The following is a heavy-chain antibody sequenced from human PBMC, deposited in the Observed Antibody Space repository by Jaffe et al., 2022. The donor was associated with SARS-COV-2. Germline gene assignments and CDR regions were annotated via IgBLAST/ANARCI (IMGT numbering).Heavy chain of an antibody. CDR3: TRGSGDTYCSGGSCYSGYYYYYMDV. CDR1: GFTFSGSA. D-gene: IGHD2-15*01. V-gene: IGHV3-73*02. J-gene: IGHJ6*03. Sequence: EVQLVESGGGLVQPGGSLKLSCAASGFTFSGSAMHWVRQASGKGLEWVGRIRSKANSYATAYAASVKGRFTISRDDSKNTAYLQMNSLKTEDTAVYYCTRGSGDTYCSGGSCYSGYYYYYMDVWGKGTTVTVSS. CDR2: IRSKANSYAT.